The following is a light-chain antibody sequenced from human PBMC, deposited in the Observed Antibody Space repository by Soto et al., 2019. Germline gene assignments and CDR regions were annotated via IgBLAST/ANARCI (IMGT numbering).Light chain of an antibody. CDR2: DAS. CDR3: QQRSNWPPPIT. J-gene: IGKJ5*01. V-gene: IGKV3-11*01. Sequence: ENVLTQSPATLSLSPGEGATLSCRASQSINTYLAWYQQKPGQAPRLLIYDASNRATGIPARFSGSGSGTDFTLTINSLEPEDSAVYYCQQRSNWPPPITFGQGTRLEI. CDR1: QSINTY.